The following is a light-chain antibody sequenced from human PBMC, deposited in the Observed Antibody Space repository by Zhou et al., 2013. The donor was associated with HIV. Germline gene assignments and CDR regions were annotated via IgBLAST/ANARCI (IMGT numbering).Light chain of an antibody. Sequence: EIVLTQSPGTLSLSPGERATLSCRASQSVSGIYLAWYQQKPGQAPRLLIYGASTRATGIPARFSGSGSGTEFTLTISSLQSEDFAIYYCQQYNNWPRTFGQGTKVEIK. J-gene: IGKJ1*01. CDR1: QSVSGIY. V-gene: IGKV3-15*01. CDR3: QQYNNWPRT. CDR2: GAS.